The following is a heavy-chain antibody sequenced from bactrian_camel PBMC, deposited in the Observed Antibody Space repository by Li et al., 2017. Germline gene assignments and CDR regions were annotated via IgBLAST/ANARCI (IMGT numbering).Heavy chain of an antibody. CDR1: ELPFPDHV. D-gene: IGHD6*01. CDR3: AVIGYGGGFSSATGEFGY. J-gene: IGHJ6*01. V-gene: IGHV3S60*01. Sequence: VQLVESGGGSVQAGETLRLSCTYSELPFPDHVMGWFRQAPGKEREGVSCISGSGFTTYYADSVKGRFTISQDDSKNTLYLQMSDLKPEDTAAYYCAVIGYGGGFSSATGEFGYWGQGTQVTVS. CDR2: ISGSGFTT.